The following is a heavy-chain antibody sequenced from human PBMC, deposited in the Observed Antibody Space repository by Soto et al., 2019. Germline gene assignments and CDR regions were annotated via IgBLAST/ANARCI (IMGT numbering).Heavy chain of an antibody. CDR1: GFTFSSYW. CDR2: INSDGSST. V-gene: IGHV3-74*01. CDR3: VSTSLVVAAATREDY. D-gene: IGHD2-15*01. Sequence: EVQLVESGGGLVQPGGSLRLSCAASGFTFSSYWMHWVRQAPGKGLVWVSRINSDGSSTSYADSLQGRFTISRDNAKNTLYLQMNSLRSEDTAVYYCVSTSLVVAAATREDYWGQGTLVTVSS. J-gene: IGHJ4*02.